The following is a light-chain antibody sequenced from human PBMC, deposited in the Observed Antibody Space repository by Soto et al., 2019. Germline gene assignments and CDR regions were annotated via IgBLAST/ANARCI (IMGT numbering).Light chain of an antibody. CDR1: QSVSSSY. V-gene: IGKV3-20*01. J-gene: IGKJ4*01. Sequence: IVLTQSPGTLSLSPGDRATLSCRASQSVSSSYLAWYQQKPGQAPRLLIYGASSRATGIPDRFSGSGSGTDFNLTISRLEPEDFAVYYCQQYGSSPLTFGGGTKVDIK. CDR2: GAS. CDR3: QQYGSSPLT.